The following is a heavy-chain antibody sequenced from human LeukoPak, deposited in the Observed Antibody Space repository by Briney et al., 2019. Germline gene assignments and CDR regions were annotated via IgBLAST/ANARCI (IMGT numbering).Heavy chain of an antibody. CDR2: IYYSGST. J-gene: IGHJ6*02. Sequence: SETLSLTCTVSGGSISSYYWSWMRQPPGKGLEWIGYIYYSGSTNYNPSLKSRVTISVDTSKNQFSLKLSSVTAADTAVYYCARGVGYNYHYYYGMDVWGQGTTVTVSS. V-gene: IGHV4-59*01. D-gene: IGHD5-24*01. CDR3: ARGVGYNYHYYYGMDV. CDR1: GGSISSYY.